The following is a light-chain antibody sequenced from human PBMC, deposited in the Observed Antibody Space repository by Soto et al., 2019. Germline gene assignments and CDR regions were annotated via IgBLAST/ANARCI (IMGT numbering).Light chain of an antibody. V-gene: IGKV3-20*01. CDR1: HFVSSRN. CDR2: GAS. CDR3: QQYGSWVT. J-gene: IGKJ5*01. Sequence: EIVLTQSPGTLSLSAGESATHLCRASHFVSSRNLAWYQQKPGQAPRLLIYGASSRAPGIPDRFSGSESGTDFTLTISRLEPEDFAVYYCQQYGSWVTFGQGTRLEIK.